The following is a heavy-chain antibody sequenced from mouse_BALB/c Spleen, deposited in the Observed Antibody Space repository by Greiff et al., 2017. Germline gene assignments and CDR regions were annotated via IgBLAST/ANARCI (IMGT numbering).Heavy chain of an antibody. CDR1: GFTFSSYT. Sequence: EVKLMESGGGLVKPGGSLKLSCAASGFTFSSYTMSWVRQTPEKRLEWVATISSGGSYTYYPGSVKGRFTISRDNAKNTLYLQMSSLKSEDTAMYYCTRDGGDYAMDYWGQGTSVTVSS. J-gene: IGHJ4*01. CDR3: TRDGGDYAMDY. V-gene: IGHV5-6-4*01. CDR2: ISSGGSYT.